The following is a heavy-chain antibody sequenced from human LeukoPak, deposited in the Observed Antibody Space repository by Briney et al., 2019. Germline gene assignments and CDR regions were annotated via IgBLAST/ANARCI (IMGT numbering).Heavy chain of an antibody. D-gene: IGHD3-3*01. V-gene: IGHV4-39*01. Sequence: SETLSLTCTVSGGSISSGGCYWGWIRLPPGKGLDWIGNIGYSGSTYYNPSLKSRVTISVDTSKNQFSLKLSSVTAADTAVYYCARLTIFGVVTKFDPWGQGTLVTVSS. CDR3: ARLTIFGVVTKFDP. CDR1: GGSISSGGCY. J-gene: IGHJ5*02. CDR2: IGYSGST.